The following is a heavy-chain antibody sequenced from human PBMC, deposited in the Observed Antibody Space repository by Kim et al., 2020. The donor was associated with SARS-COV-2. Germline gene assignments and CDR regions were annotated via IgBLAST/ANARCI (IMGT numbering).Heavy chain of an antibody. V-gene: IGHV4-31*03. D-gene: IGHD3-16*02. CDR1: GGSISSGGYY. CDR3: ARVLTFGGVIAIAYYFDY. Sequence: SETLSLTCTVSGGSISSGGYYWSWIRQHPGQGLEWVGYIYYSGSTYYNPSLKSRVTISVDTSKNQFSLKGGSVTAADTAVYYCARVLTFGGVIAIAYYFDYWGQGTLVSVSS. J-gene: IGHJ4*02. CDR2: IYYSGST.